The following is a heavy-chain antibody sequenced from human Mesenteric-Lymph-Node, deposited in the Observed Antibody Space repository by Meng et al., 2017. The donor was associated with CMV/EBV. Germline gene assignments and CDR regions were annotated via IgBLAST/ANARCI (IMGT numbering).Heavy chain of an antibody. CDR2: ISLSGTT. V-gene: IGHV3-69-1*01. CDR3: ARDRVDIAAGLDV. Sequence: GGSLRLSCAASGFIFSDYYMTWIRQAPGKGLEWVSYISLSGTTYYTKSVKGRFTISRDNSKNTLYLQMNSLRAEDTAVYYCARDRVDIAAGLDVWGQGTTVTVSS. J-gene: IGHJ6*02. D-gene: IGHD6-13*01. CDR1: GFIFSDYY.